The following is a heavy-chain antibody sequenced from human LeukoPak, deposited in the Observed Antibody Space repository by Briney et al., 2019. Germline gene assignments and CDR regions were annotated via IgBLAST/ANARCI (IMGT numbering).Heavy chain of an antibody. CDR1: GFTFSSYS. V-gene: IGHV3-21*01. Sequence: GGSLRLSCAASGFTFSSYSMNWVRQAPGKGLEWVSSISSSSSYIYYADSVKGRFTISRDNAENSLYLQMNSLRAEDTAVYYCARTRGRVGATPLDYWGQGTLVTVSS. CDR3: ARTRGRVGATPLDY. CDR2: ISSSSSYI. D-gene: IGHD1-26*01. J-gene: IGHJ4*02.